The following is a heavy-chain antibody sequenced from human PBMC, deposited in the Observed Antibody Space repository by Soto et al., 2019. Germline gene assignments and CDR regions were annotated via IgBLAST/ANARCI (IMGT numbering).Heavy chain of an antibody. Sequence: ASVKVSCKASGYTFTSYAMDWVRQAPGQRLEWMGWINAGNGNTKYSQKFQGRVTITRDTSATTAYTELSSLRSEDTAVYYCARGFPLWLDPWGQGTLVTVSS. J-gene: IGHJ5*02. CDR3: ARGFPLWLDP. CDR2: INAGNGNT. CDR1: GYTFTSYA. D-gene: IGHD3-3*01. V-gene: IGHV1-3*01.